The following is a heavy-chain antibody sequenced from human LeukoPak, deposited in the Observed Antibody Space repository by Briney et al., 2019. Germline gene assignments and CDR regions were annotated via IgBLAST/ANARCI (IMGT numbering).Heavy chain of an antibody. CDR2: INPNSGGT. D-gene: IGHD1-26*01. V-gene: IGHV1-2*02. CDR3: ARGMEPYYYMDV. CDR1: GYTFTGYY. Sequence: RWASVKVSCKASGYTFTGYYMHWVRQAPGQGLEWMGWINPNSGGTNYAQKFQGRVTMTRDTSISTAYMELSRLGSDDTAVYYCARGMEPYYYMDVWGKGTTVTVSS. J-gene: IGHJ6*03.